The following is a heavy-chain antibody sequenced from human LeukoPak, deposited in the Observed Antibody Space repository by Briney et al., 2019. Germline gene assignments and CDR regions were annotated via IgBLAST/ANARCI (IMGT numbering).Heavy chain of an antibody. V-gene: IGHV3-9*01. CDR1: GFTFDDYA. CDR3: AALQH. J-gene: IGHJ1*01. CDR2: ISWNSGSI. Sequence: PGGSLRLSCAASGFTFDDYAMHWVRQAPGKGLEWVSGISWNSGSIGYADSVKGRFTISRDHAKNSLYLQMNSLRAEDTALYYCAALQHWGQGTLVTVSS.